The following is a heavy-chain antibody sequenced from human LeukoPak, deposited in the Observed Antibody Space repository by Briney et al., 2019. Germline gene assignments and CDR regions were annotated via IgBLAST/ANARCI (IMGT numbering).Heavy chain of an antibody. CDR3: ARHSLDYGGNRVIDY. CDR1: GYSFTHYW. CDR2: IYPVDSDT. Sequence: GESLKISCEGSGYSFTHYWIAWLRQMPGRGLEWMGIIYPVDSDTRYSPSFQGQVTISVDKSISTAYLQWSSLKASDTAMYYCARHSLDYGGNRVIDYWGQGTLVTVSS. D-gene: IGHD4-23*01. J-gene: IGHJ4*02. V-gene: IGHV5-51*01.